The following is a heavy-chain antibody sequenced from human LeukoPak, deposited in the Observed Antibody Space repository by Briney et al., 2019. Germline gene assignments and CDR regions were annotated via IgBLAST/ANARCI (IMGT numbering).Heavy chain of an antibody. Sequence: SETLSLTCAVYGESFSGYYWSWVRQPPGKGLEWIGEINHSGSANYNPSLKSRVTISVDTSKNQFSLKLSSVTAADTAVYYCARSARFYYYGSGSYSYFDYWGQGTLVTVSS. V-gene: IGHV4-34*01. CDR3: ARSARFYYYGSGSYSYFDY. CDR2: INHSGSA. J-gene: IGHJ4*02. CDR1: GESFSGYY. D-gene: IGHD3-10*01.